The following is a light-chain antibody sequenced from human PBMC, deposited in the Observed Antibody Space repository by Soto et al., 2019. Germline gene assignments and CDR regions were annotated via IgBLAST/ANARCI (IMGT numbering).Light chain of an antibody. CDR2: AAS. J-gene: IGKJ1*01. V-gene: IGKV1-27*01. CDR3: QKYNSVPRT. CDR1: QDISNY. Sequence: DIQMTQSPSSLSASIGDRVTITCRASQDISNYLAWYQQKPGKPPKVLIYAASSLQSGAPSRFSGSGSGTDFSLTISSLQPEDFATYYCQKYNSVPRTFGQGPEVEIK.